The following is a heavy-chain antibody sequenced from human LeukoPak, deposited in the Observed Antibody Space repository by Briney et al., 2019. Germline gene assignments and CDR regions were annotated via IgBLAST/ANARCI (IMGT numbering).Heavy chain of an antibody. J-gene: IGHJ6*02. D-gene: IGHD5-18*01. V-gene: IGHV3-21*01. CDR1: GFTFSSYS. Sequence: PGGSLRLSCTASGFTFSSYSLNWVRQAPGKGLEWVSSVSTGSNYIYYADSVKGRFTISRDNAKKTLYLQMNSLRGEDTAVYYCARDRGGYSFGYADYYCGMDVWGQGTTVTVSS. CDR3: ARDRGGYSFGYADYYCGMDV. CDR2: VSTGSNYI.